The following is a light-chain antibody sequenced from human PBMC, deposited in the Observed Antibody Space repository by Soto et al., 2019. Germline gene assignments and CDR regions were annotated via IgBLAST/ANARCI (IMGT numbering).Light chain of an antibody. Sequence: EIVLTQSPGTLSLSPGERATLSCRASQSVSSSYLAWYQQKPGQAPRLLIYGASSRATGIPDRFSGSGSGTDFTLTISRVEPEDFAVYYCQQYGSSFLTFGPGTKVDIK. CDR1: QSVSSSY. J-gene: IGKJ3*01. V-gene: IGKV3-20*01. CDR3: QQYGSSFLT. CDR2: GAS.